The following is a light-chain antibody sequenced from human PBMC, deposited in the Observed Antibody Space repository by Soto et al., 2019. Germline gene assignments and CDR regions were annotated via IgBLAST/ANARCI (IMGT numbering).Light chain of an antibody. J-gene: IGKJ2*01. V-gene: IGKV3-20*01. Sequence: EIVLTQSPGILSXSPGERATLSCRASQTVSGNYLAWYQQKPGQSPKLLIYGSSDRATGIPDRFSGSGSGTDFTLTINKVEPEDFAVYYCQQYGSSPPYTFGQGATLEI. CDR3: QQYGSSPPYT. CDR1: QTVSGNY. CDR2: GSS.